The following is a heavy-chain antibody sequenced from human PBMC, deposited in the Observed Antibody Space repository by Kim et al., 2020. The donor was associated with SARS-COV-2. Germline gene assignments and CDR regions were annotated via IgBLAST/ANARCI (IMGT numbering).Heavy chain of an antibody. CDR2: INTNTGNP. CDR3: ARLYSSSWRNWFDP. J-gene: IGHJ5*02. V-gene: IGHV7-4-1*02. Sequence: ASVKVSCKASGYTFTSYAMNWVRQAPGQGLEWMGWINTNTGNPTYAQGFTGRFVFSLDTSVSTAYLQISSLKAEDTAVYYCARLYSSSWRNWFDPWGQGTLVTVSS. D-gene: IGHD6-13*01. CDR1: GYTFTSYA.